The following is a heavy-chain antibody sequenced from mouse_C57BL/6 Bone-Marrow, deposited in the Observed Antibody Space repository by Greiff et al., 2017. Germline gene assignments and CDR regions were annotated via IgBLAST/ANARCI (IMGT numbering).Heavy chain of an antibody. CDR3: ARGYYYGSSLYFDY. CDR2: ISGGGGNT. Sequence: DVMLVESGGGLVKPGGSLKLSCAASGFTFSSYTMSWVRQTPEKRLEWVATISGGGGNTYYPDSVKGRFTISRDNAKNTLYLQMSSLRSEDTALYYGARGYYYGSSLYFDYWGQGTTLTVSS. V-gene: IGHV5-9*01. J-gene: IGHJ2*01. D-gene: IGHD1-1*01. CDR1: GFTFSSYT.